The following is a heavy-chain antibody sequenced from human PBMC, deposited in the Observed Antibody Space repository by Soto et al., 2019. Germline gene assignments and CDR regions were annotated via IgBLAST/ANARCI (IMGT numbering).Heavy chain of an antibody. V-gene: IGHV4-39*01. D-gene: IGHD2-8*01. CDR1: GGSISSSNW. CDR2: IHYSGST. J-gene: IGHJ4*02. Sequence: SETLSLTCAVSGGSISSSNWWSWIRQSPGKGLEWIGNIHYSGSTYYMPSLRSRVTLSVDTSKNQFSLRLTSVTAEDTAVYYCARHEGNGNVWPLDYWGQGILVTVSS. CDR3: ARHEGNGNVWPLDY.